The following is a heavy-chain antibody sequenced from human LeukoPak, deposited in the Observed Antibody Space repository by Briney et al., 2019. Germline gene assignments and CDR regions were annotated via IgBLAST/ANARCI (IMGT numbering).Heavy chain of an antibody. Sequence: SETLSLTCTVSGDSISSDIYHWSWIRQHPGKGLEWITYIYYSGSTYYNPSLKSRVTMSVDTSKNQFSLKVSSVTAADTAVYYCATYSSGWGEYFEHWGQGTLVTVSS. D-gene: IGHD6-19*01. CDR1: GDSISSDIYH. CDR3: ATYSSGWGEYFEH. J-gene: IGHJ1*01. CDR2: IYYSGST. V-gene: IGHV4-31*03.